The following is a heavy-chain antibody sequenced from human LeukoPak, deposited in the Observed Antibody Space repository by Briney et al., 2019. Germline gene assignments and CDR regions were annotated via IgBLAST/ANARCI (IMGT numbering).Heavy chain of an antibody. CDR1: GFTFSSYG. CDR2: ISYDGSNK. D-gene: IGHD6-19*01. V-gene: IGHV3-30*18. Sequence: PGGSLRLSCAASGFTFSSYGMHWVRQAPGKGLEWVAVISYDGSNKYYADSVKGRFSISRDNSKNTLYLQMNSLRAEGTAVYYCAKRKDGGAVALDYWAREPWSPSPQ. J-gene: IGHJ4*02. CDR3: AKRKDGGAVALDY.